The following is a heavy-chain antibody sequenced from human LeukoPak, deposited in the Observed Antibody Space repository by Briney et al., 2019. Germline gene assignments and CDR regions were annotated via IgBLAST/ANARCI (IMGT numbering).Heavy chain of an antibody. J-gene: IGHJ4*02. CDR2: ISYDGSNK. D-gene: IGHD4-23*01. CDR1: GFTLSSYG. Sequence: GGSRRLSCAASGFTLSSYGMHWVRQAPGKGLEWVAVISYDGSNKYYADSVKGRFTISRDNSKNTLYLQMNSLRAEDTAVYYCAKDLGGNSDYWGQGTLVTVSS. CDR3: AKDLGGNSDY. V-gene: IGHV3-30*18.